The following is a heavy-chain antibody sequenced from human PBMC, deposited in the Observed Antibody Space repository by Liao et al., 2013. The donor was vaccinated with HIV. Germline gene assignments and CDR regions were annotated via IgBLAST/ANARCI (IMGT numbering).Heavy chain of an antibody. V-gene: IGHV4-30-4*08. Sequence: QVQLQESGPGLVKPSQTLSLTCTVSGGSISSGDHYWSWIRQPPGKGLEWIGYIYYSGSTYYNPSLKSRVTISVDTSKKQFSLKLNSVTAADTAVYYCARGRRYYDSGRWGDYWGQGTLVTVSA. CDR2: IYYSGST. CDR1: GGSISSGDHY. J-gene: IGHJ4*02. D-gene: IGHD3-16*01. CDR3: ARGRRYYDSGRWGDY.